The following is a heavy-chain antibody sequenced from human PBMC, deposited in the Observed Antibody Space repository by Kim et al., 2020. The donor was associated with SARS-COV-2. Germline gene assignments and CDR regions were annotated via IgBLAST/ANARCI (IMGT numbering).Heavy chain of an antibody. CDR1: GFTFRDYA. J-gene: IGHJ4*02. Sequence: GGSLRLSCAASGFTFRDYALSWVRQAPGKGLEWVSIIGIGGRATFYADSVKGRFTISRDDSRNTLYLQMNSLRAEDTAVYFCEKQLIHETEVFDYWGQGTLVTVSS. V-gene: IGHV3-23*01. CDR2: IGIGGRAT. D-gene: IGHD1-1*01. CDR3: EKQLIHETEVFDY.